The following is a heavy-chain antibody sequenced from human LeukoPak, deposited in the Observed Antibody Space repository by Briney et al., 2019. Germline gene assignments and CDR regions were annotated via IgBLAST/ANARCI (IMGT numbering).Heavy chain of an antibody. CDR2: ISAYNGNT. J-gene: IGHJ4*02. Sequence: GASVKVSCKASGYTFTSYGISWVRQAPGQGLEWTGWISAYNGNTNYAQKLQGRVTMTTDTSTSTAYMELRSLRSDDTAVYYCARIPYYDFWSGYYSAHYDYWGQGTLVTVSS. V-gene: IGHV1-18*01. CDR3: ARIPYYDFWSGYYSAHYDY. CDR1: GYTFTSYG. D-gene: IGHD3-3*01.